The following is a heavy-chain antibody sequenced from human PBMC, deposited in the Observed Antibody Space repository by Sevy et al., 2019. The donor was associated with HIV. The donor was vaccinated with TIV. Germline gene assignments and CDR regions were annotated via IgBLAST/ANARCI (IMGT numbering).Heavy chain of an antibody. J-gene: IGHJ4*02. D-gene: IGHD2-15*01. CDR2: ISPHNGDT. CDR3: ARAYCSSGRCYSLAY. CDR1: GYTFSTYR. V-gene: IGHV1-18*01. Sequence: ASVKVSCKVSGYTFSTYRITWVRQAPGQGLEWMGWISPHNGDTNYAQKLQGRVTMITVTSTSTAYMELRSLRSDDSAVYYCARAYCSSGRCYSLAYWGQGTLVTVSS.